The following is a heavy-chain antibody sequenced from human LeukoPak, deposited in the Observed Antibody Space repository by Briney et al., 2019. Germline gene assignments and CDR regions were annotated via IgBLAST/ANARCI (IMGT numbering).Heavy chain of an antibody. CDR1: GYSFTSYW. CDR3: ARFAYCGGHCWYYFDY. CDR2: IYPGDSDT. Sequence: GESLKISCKGSGYSFTSYWIGWVRQMPGKGLEWMGIIYPGDSDTRYSPSFQGQVTISADKSISTAYLQWSSLKASDTAMYYCARFAYCGGHCWYYFDYWGQGSLVTVSS. J-gene: IGHJ4*02. D-gene: IGHD2-21*02. V-gene: IGHV5-51*01.